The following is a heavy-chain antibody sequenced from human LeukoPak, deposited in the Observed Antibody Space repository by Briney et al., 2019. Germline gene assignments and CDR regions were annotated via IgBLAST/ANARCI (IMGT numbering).Heavy chain of an antibody. CDR2: IYHSGST. D-gene: IGHD3-22*01. V-gene: IGHV4-38-2*02. CDR3: ARGVYYYDSSGYYYDDAFDI. CDR1: GYSISSGYY. J-gene: IGHJ3*02. Sequence: PSETLSLTCTVSGYSISSGYYWGWIRQPPGKGLEWIGSIYHSGSTYYNPSLKSRVTISVDTSKNQFSLKLSSVTAADTAVYYCARGVYYYDSSGYYYDDAFDIWGQGTMVTVSS.